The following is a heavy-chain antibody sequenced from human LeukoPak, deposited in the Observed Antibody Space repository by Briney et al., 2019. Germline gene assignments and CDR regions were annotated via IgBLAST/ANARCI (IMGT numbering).Heavy chain of an antibody. V-gene: IGHV3-73*01. CDR1: VFTFSDSA. J-gene: IGHJ6*02. Sequence: GGSLRLSCEASVFTFSDSAIHWVRQAPGKGLEWVGRIRNRANNYATVYSASVEGRFSMSRDDSKNTAYLQMNSLKTEDTAIYYCSGYDYGMDVWGQGATVTVSS. CDR2: IRNRANNYAT. CDR3: SGYDYGMDV.